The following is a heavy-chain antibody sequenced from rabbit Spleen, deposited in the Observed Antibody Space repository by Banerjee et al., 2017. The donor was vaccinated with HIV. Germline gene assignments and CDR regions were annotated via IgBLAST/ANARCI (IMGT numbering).Heavy chain of an antibody. CDR1: GFSFSGSHY. Sequence: QSLEESGGDLVKPGASLTLTCTASGFSFSGSHYMCWVRQAPGKGLEWIACIYAGGSGTTYYASWAKCRFTISKTSSTTVTLQVTSLTAADTATYFCARSSGLSADGYFILWGPGTLVTVS. J-gene: IGHJ4*01. CDR3: ARSSGLSADGYFIL. V-gene: IGHV1S40*01. D-gene: IGHD1-1*01. CDR2: IYAGGSGTT.